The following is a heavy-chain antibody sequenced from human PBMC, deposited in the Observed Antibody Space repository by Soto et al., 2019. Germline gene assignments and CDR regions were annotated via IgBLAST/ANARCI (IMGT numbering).Heavy chain of an antibody. CDR3: ARGGSYYLVYDHYGMDV. D-gene: IGHD1-26*01. CDR1: GYTCTSYD. V-gene: IGHV1-8*01. Sequence: ASVKVSCKASGYTCTSYDINWVRQATGQGLEWMGWMNPNSGNTGYAQKFQGRVTMTRNTSISTAYMELSSLRSEDTAVYYCARGGSYYLVYDHYGMDVWGQGTTVTV. J-gene: IGHJ6*02. CDR2: MNPNSGNT.